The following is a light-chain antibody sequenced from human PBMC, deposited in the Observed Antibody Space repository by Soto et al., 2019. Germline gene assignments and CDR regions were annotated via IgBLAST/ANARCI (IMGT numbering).Light chain of an antibody. J-gene: IGLJ1*01. CDR3: CSYTSDLTPYV. V-gene: IGLV2-14*03. Sequence: QSALTQPASVSGSPGQSITISCTGTSSDIGAHDDVSWYQQHPGKAPKLLIYGVTDRPSGISNRFSGSKSGNVASLTISGLQAEDEADYYCCSYTSDLTPYVFGTGTKVTVL. CDR1: SSDIGAHDD. CDR2: GVT.